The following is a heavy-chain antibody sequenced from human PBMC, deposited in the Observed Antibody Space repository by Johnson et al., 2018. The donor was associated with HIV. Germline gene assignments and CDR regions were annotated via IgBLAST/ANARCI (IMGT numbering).Heavy chain of an antibody. Sequence: QEQLVESGGGLVKPGGSLRLSCAASGFTFTYAWMSWVRRAPGKGLEWVAVISYDGSNEYYADSVKGRFTISRDNYKNTLYLQMNSLRTEETAVYYSASLPGGMNNALDIWGRGTMVIVST. CDR3: ASLPGGMNNALDI. CDR1: GFTFTYAW. J-gene: IGHJ3*02. V-gene: IGHV3-30-3*01. D-gene: IGHD1-14*01. CDR2: ISYDGSNE.